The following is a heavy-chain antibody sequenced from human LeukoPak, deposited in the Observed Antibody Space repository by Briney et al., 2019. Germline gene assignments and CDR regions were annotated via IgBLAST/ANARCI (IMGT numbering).Heavy chain of an antibody. CDR2: LYTTGNT. D-gene: IGHD4-23*01. J-gene: IGHJ3*01. Sequence: SETLSLTSTVSGGSISPYYWTWIRQPVGKGLEWIGRLYTTGNTNYNPSLKSRVTMSIDTSKKQFSLRLTTLTAADTAIYFCARDLGGGAFDLWGPGTMVSVSS. V-gene: IGHV4-4*07. CDR1: GGSISPYY. CDR3: ARDLGGGAFDL.